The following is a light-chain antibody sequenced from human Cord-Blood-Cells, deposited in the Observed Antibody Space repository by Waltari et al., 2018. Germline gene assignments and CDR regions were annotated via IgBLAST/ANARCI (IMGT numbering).Light chain of an antibody. CDR3: SSYTSSSNVV. CDR2: DVS. J-gene: IGLJ2*01. Sequence: QSALTQPASVSGSPGQSITISCTGTSSDVGGYNYVSWYQQHPGKAPKLMIYDVSNRPSGVSNRFSGSKSGNTASLTISGLQAEDEDDYYCSSYTSSSNVVFGGGTKL. V-gene: IGLV2-14*01. CDR1: SSDVGGYNY.